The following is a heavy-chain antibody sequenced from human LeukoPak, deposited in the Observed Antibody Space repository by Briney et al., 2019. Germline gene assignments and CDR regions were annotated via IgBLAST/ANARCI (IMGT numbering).Heavy chain of an antibody. V-gene: IGHV6-1*01. J-gene: IGHJ4*02. CDR3: VRGGHFDY. D-gene: IGHD3-16*01. Sequence: SQTLSLTCAISGDSVSSSTSAWNWVRQSPSRGLEWLGRTCYRSKWYNDYAESVKSRIAINPDTSKNQFSLHLNSVTPEDTAVYYCVRGGHFDYWGQGTLVTASS. CDR1: GDSVSSSTSA. CDR2: TCYRSKWYN.